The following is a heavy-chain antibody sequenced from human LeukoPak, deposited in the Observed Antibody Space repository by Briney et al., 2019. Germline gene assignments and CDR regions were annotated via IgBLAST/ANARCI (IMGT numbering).Heavy chain of an antibody. Sequence: SQTLSLTCTVSGGSISSGSYYWSWIRQPAGKGLEWIGRIYTSGSTNYNPSLKSRVTISVDTSKSQFSLKLSSVTAADTAVYYCARARGDGPYNWFDPWGQGTLVTVSS. CDR1: GGSISSGSYY. J-gene: IGHJ5*02. CDR2: IYTSGST. CDR3: ARARGDGPYNWFDP. V-gene: IGHV4-61*02. D-gene: IGHD3-16*01.